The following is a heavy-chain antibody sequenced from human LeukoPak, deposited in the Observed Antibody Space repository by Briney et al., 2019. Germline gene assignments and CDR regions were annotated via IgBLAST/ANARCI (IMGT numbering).Heavy chain of an antibody. CDR3: ARDPGDYGDYGEFDY. Sequence: GGSLRLSCAASGFTFSSYSMNWVRQAPGKGLEWVSSISSSSSYIYYADSVKDRFTISRDNAKNSLYLQMNSLRAEDTAVYYCARDPGDYGDYGEFDYWGQGTLVTVSS. CDR1: GFTFSSYS. V-gene: IGHV3-21*01. CDR2: ISSSSSYI. D-gene: IGHD4-17*01. J-gene: IGHJ4*02.